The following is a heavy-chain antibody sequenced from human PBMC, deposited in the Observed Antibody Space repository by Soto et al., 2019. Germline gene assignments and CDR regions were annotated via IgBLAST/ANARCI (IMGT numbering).Heavy chain of an antibody. CDR2: ISSSSTI. Sequence: GGSLRLSCPASGFTFSSYSMNWVRQAPGKGLEWVSYISSSSTIYYADSVKGRFTISRDNAKNSLYLQMNSLRDEDTAVYYCARDAREVIAARPGYYYYGMDVWGQGTTVTVSS. D-gene: IGHD6-6*01. V-gene: IGHV3-48*02. CDR1: GFTFSSYS. J-gene: IGHJ6*02. CDR3: ARDAREVIAARPGYYYYGMDV.